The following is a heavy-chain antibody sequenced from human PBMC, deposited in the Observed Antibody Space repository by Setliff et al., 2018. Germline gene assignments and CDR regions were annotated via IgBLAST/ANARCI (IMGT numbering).Heavy chain of an antibody. CDR3: ARGGYSYGLGGFPLDY. D-gene: IGHD5-18*01. Sequence: SETLSLTCTVSGGSISRGSYDWSWIRQPAGKGLEWIGRIYTSGSTNYHPSLKSRVTISVDTSKNQFSLKLSSVTAADTAVYYCARGGYSYGLGGFPLDYWGQGTLVTVSS. J-gene: IGHJ4*02. CDR1: GGSISRGSYD. V-gene: IGHV4-61*02. CDR2: IYTSGST.